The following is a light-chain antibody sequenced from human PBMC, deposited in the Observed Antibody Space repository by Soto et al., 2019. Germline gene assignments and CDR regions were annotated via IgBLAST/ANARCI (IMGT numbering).Light chain of an antibody. CDR3: SSYTSSSTLL. J-gene: IGLJ1*01. CDR1: SSDIGGSNY. Sequence: QSALTQPASVSGSPGQSITISCTGTSSDIGGSNYVSWYQQHPGKAPKLMIYEVSNRPSGVSNRLSGSKSGNTASLTISGLQAEDESDYYCSSYTSSSTLLFGTGTKLTVL. V-gene: IGLV2-14*01. CDR2: EVS.